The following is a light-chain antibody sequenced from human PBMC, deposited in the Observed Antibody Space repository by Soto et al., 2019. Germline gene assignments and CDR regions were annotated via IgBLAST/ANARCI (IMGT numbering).Light chain of an antibody. CDR1: QSVLYSSNNKNY. V-gene: IGKV4-1*01. CDR2: WAP. CDR3: QQYYSTPIT. J-gene: IGKJ5*01. Sequence: DIVMTQSPDSLAVSLGERATINYKSSQSVLYSSNNKNYLAWYQQKPGQPPKLLIYWAPTRESGVPDRFSGSGSGTDFTLTISSLQAEDVAVYYCQQYYSTPITFGQGTRLEIK.